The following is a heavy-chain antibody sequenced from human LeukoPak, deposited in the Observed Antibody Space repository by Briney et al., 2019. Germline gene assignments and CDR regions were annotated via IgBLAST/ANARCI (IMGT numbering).Heavy chain of an antibody. Sequence: GGSLRLSCAASGLTVSNNYMSWVRQAPGKGLEWVSIIYIGGSTYYADSVKGRFTISRDSSKNTLYLQMNSLRVEDTAVYYCARDRADYYFDYWGQGTLVTVSS. CDR2: IYIGGST. CDR3: ARDRADYYFDY. J-gene: IGHJ4*02. CDR1: GLTVSNNY. V-gene: IGHV3-66*01. D-gene: IGHD2-21*01.